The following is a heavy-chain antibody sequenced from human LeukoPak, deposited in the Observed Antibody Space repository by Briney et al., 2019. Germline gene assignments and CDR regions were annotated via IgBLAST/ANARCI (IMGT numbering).Heavy chain of an antibody. CDR3: ARPPPGIAAAGYFDY. CDR1: GGSISSSSYY. CDR2: IYYSGST. J-gene: IGHJ4*02. V-gene: IGHV4-39*01. Sequence: SETLSLTCTVSGGSISSSSYYWGWIRQPPGKGLEWIGSIYYSGSTYYNPSLKGRVTISVDTSKNQFSLKLSCVTAADTAVYYCARPPPGIAAAGYFDYWGQGTLVTVSS. D-gene: IGHD6-13*01.